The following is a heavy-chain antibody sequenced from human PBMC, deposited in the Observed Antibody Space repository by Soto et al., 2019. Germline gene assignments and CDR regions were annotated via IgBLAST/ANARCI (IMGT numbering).Heavy chain of an antibody. CDR3: GRDDRITMVRGVPYYYYMDV. D-gene: IGHD3-10*01. V-gene: IGHV1-18*01. CDR2: ISAYNGNT. CDR1: CYTFSSYG. Sequence: ASVKVSCKASCYTFSSYGISWVRQAPGQGHEWMGWISAYNGNTNYAQKLQGRVTMTTDASTSTSCMELRSLRSEDTAVVYCGRDDRITMVRGVPYYYYMDVWGKGTTITVSS. J-gene: IGHJ6*03.